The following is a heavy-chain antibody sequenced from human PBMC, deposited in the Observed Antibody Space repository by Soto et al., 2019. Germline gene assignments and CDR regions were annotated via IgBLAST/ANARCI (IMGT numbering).Heavy chain of an antibody. Sequence: QVQLQESGPGLVKPSGTLSLTCSVSGYSVTNDNWWGWLRQPPGRGLEWIAEIYHGGNTNYRPSLRSRVTISMDKSNNQFSLKLVSVTAADTAVYFCASGGGGGNFWGQGILVTVSS. V-gene: IGHV4-4*02. CDR3: ASGGGGGNF. CDR2: IYHGGNT. J-gene: IGHJ4*02. D-gene: IGHD3-16*01. CDR1: GYSVTNDNW.